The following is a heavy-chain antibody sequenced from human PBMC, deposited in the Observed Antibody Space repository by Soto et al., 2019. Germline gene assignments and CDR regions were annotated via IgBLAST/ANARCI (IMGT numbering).Heavy chain of an antibody. D-gene: IGHD2-15*01. J-gene: IGHJ6*03. Sequence: QVQLQESGPGLVKPSGTLSLTCAVSSGSISSSNWWSWVRQPPGKGLEWIGEIYHGGSTNYNPSIKSRVTISVDKSTNQFSLKLSSVTAADTAVYYCARDGCSGCSCYYYYYMDVWGKGTTVTVSS. CDR2: IYHGGST. CDR1: SGSISSSNW. CDR3: ARDGCSGCSCYYYYYMDV. V-gene: IGHV4-4*02.